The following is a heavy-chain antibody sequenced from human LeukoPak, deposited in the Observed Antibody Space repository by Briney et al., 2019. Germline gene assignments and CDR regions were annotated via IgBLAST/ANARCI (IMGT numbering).Heavy chain of an antibody. CDR1: GGSFSGYY. V-gene: IGHV4-34*01. D-gene: IGHD5-18*01. J-gene: IGHJ4*02. CDR2: INHSGST. Sequence: PSETLSLTCAVYGGSFSGYYWSWIRQPPGKGLEWIGGINHSGSTNYNPSLKSRVTISVDTSKNQFSLKLSSVAAADTAVYYCARGPDSYGYPSFDYWGQGTLVTVSS. CDR3: ARGPDSYGYPSFDY.